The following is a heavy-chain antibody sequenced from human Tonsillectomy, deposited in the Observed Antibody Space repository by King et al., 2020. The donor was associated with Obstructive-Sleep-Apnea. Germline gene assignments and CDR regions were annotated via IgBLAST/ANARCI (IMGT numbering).Heavy chain of an antibody. CDR1: GYSFTSYW. CDR2: IYPGDSDT. Sequence: QLVQSGAEVKKPGESLKISCKGSGYSFTSYWSGWVRQMPGKGLEWMGIIYPGDSDTRYSPSFQGQVTISADKSISTAYLQWSSLKASDTAMYYCARPSMVRGVPKSFDYWGQGTLVTVSS. D-gene: IGHD3-10*01. J-gene: IGHJ4*02. CDR3: ARPSMVRGVPKSFDY. V-gene: IGHV5-51*01.